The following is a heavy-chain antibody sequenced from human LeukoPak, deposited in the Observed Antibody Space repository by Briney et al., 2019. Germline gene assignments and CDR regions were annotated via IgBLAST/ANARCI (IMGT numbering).Heavy chain of an antibody. CDR1: GGSFSGYY. V-gene: IGHV4-34*01. J-gene: IGHJ4*02. Sequence: SETLSLTCAVYGGSFSGYYWSWIRQPPGKGLEWIGEINHSGSTNYNPSLKSRVTISVDTSKNQFSLKLSSVTAADTSMNYCAREGFSRGSGSCFYWGQGTLVTVSS. D-gene: IGHD3-10*01. CDR2: INHSGST. CDR3: AREGFSRGSGSCFY.